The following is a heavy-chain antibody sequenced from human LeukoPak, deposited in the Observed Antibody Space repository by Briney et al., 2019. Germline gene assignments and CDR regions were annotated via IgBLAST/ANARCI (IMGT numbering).Heavy chain of an antibody. CDR2: INPNTGNP. Sequence: GASVKVSCKTSGYTFTNYAMNWVRQAPGQGLEWMGWINPNTGNPAYAQGFTGRFVFSLDTSVSTAYLQISSLEAEDTAVYYCARNNADGEGRFSYWGQGTLVTVSS. V-gene: IGHV7-4-1*02. D-gene: IGHD3-10*01. CDR3: ARNNADGEGRFSY. CDR1: GYTFTNYA. J-gene: IGHJ4*02.